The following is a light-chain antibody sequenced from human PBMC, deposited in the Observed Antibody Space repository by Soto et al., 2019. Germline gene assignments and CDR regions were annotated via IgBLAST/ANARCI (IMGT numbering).Light chain of an antibody. CDR3: QQYKSWPPYT. CDR1: QSVNDR. Sequence: EIVMTQSPATLSVSPGERITLSCRASQSVNDRLAWFQQKAGQAPRLLIYRVSTRATGIPGRFSGSGSGTEFTLTISSLQSEDFAVYYCQQYKSWPPYTFGQGTKLEIK. J-gene: IGKJ2*01. V-gene: IGKV3-15*01. CDR2: RVS.